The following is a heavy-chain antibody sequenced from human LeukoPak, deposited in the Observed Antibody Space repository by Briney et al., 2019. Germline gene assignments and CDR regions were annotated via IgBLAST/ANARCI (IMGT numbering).Heavy chain of an antibody. Sequence: GRSLRLSCAASGFTFSSYGMHWVRQAPGKGLEWVAVISYDGSNKFYADSVKGRFTISRDNSKNTLYLQMNSLRAEDTAVYYCAKDPSRITMIRGVLKLSYYFDYWGQGTLVTVSS. CDR2: ISYDGSNK. J-gene: IGHJ4*02. CDR3: AKDPSRITMIRGVLKLSYYFDY. D-gene: IGHD3-10*01. CDR1: GFTFSSYG. V-gene: IGHV3-30*18.